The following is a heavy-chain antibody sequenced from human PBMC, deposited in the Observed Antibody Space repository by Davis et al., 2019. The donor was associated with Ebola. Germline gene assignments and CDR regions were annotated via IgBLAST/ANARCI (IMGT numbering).Heavy chain of an antibody. J-gene: IGHJ4*02. Sequence: PGGSLRLSCAASGLTFSTYWMSWVRQAPGKGLEWVANINQDGSEKDYVDSVKGRFTISRDNAKNSLYLQMNSLRAEDTAVYYCAVDSSGFIWGQGTLVTVSS. CDR1: GLTFSTYW. CDR3: AVDSSGFI. CDR2: INQDGSEK. D-gene: IGHD3-22*01. V-gene: IGHV3-7*01.